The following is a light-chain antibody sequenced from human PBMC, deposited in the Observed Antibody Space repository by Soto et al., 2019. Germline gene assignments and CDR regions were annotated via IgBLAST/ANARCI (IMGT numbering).Light chain of an antibody. CDR3: QSFDTSLGRSV. CDR1: SSNIGAGFD. Sequence: QSVLTQPPSVSGAPGQRVTIPCTGTSSNIGAGFDVHWYQHLPGTAPKLLIYGNNHRPSGVPERFSGSKSGTSASLAITGLQAEDEADYSCQSFDTSLGRSVFGGGTKLTVL. CDR2: GNN. V-gene: IGLV1-40*01. J-gene: IGLJ2*01.